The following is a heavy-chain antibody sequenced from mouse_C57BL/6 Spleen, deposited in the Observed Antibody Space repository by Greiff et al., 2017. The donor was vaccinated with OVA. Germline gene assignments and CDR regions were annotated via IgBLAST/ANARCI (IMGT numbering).Heavy chain of an antibody. Sequence: EVQVVESEGGLVQPGSSMKLSCTAPGFTFSDYYMAWVRQVPEKGLEWVANINYDGSSTYYLDSLKSRFIISRDNAKNILYLQMSSLKSEDTATYYCARVDYGSSWFAYWGQGTLVTVSA. CDR3: ARVDYGSSWFAY. CDR1: GFTFSDYY. CDR2: INYDGSST. D-gene: IGHD1-1*01. V-gene: IGHV5-16*01. J-gene: IGHJ3*01.